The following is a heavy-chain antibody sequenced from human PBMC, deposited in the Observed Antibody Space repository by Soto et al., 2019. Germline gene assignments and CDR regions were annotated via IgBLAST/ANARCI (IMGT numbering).Heavy chain of an antibody. J-gene: IGHJ4*02. D-gene: IGHD6-19*01. CDR2: INPNSGGT. CDR1: GGTFSSYA. CDR3: ARDRDSSGWYYFDY. V-gene: IGHV1-2*04. Sequence: QVQLVQSGAEVKKPGSSVKVSCKASGGTFSSYAISWVRQAPGQGLEWMGWINPNSGGTNYAQKFQGWVTMTRDTSISTAYMELSRLRSDDTAVYYCARDRDSSGWYYFDYWGQGTLVTVSS.